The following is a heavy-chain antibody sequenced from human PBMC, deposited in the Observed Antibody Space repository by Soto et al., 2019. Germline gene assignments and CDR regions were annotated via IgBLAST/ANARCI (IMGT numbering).Heavy chain of an antibody. D-gene: IGHD4-17*01. Sequence: QVQLVQSGAEVKKPGSSVKVSCKASGGTFSSYAISWVGQAPGQGLEWMGGIIPIFGTANYAQKFQGRVTITADESTSTAYMELSSLSSEDTAVYYCARDGRGYGDYGIGFFDYWGQGTLVTVSS. CDR2: IIPIFGTA. CDR1: GGTFSSYA. J-gene: IGHJ4*02. CDR3: ARDGRGYGDYGIGFFDY. V-gene: IGHV1-69*01.